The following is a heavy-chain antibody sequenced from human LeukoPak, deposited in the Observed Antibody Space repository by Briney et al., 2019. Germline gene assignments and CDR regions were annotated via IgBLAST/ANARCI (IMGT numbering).Heavy chain of an antibody. CDR1: GYSFTSDA. CDR3: ARLGGDS. D-gene: IGHD3-16*01. CDR2: IHTNTGDP. J-gene: IGHJ4*02. V-gene: IGHV7-4-1*02. Sequence: ASVKVSFTASGYSFTSDAMNWVRQAPGQGLEFMGRIHTNTGDPTYARGFTGRFVFSMDTSVSTAYLQINSLKAADTGIYFCARLGGDSWGQGTLVTVSS.